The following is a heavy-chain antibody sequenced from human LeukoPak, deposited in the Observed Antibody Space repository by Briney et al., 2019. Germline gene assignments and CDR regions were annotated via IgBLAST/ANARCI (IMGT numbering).Heavy chain of an antibody. Sequence: PGGSLRLSCAASGFTFSSYSMNWVRQAPGKGLEWVSSISSSSSSYIYYADSVKGRFTISRDNAKNSLYLQMNSLRAEDTAVYYCARDLGRDIVVVPAAHKPQELWGQGTLVTVSS. CDR1: GFTFSSYS. V-gene: IGHV3-21*01. J-gene: IGHJ4*02. D-gene: IGHD2-2*01. CDR3: ARDLGRDIVVVPAAHKPQEL. CDR2: ISSSSSSYI.